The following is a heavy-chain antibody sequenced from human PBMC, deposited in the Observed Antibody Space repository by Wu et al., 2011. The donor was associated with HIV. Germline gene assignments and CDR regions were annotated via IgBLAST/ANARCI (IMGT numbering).Heavy chain of an antibody. D-gene: IGHD2-15*01. CDR3: ASVRCHVDHCYFPLLGTAFDI. J-gene: IGHJ3*02. V-gene: IGHV1-69*14. CDR1: GGTFSSHG. CDR2: IIGIFGKA. Sequence: QVQLVQSGPEVKKPGSSVKVSCKASGGTFSSHGISWVRQAPGQGLEWMGGIIGIFGKANYAQKFQGRVTITADKSTSTAYMELRSLRSDDTAVYYCASVRCHVDHCYFPLLGTAFDIWGQGTMVTVSS.